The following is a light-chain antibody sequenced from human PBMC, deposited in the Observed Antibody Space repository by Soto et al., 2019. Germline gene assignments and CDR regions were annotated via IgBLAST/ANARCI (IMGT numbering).Light chain of an antibody. J-gene: IGKJ4*01. CDR3: QQRSNWPPSLT. V-gene: IGKV3-11*01. CDR2: DAS. CDR1: QSVSNF. Sequence: EIVLTQSPGTLSLSAGERATLSCRASQSVSNFLAWYRQKPGQAPRLLIYDASNRATGIPARFSGSGSGTDFTLTISSIEPEDFAVYYCQQRSNWPPSLTFGGGTKVDIK.